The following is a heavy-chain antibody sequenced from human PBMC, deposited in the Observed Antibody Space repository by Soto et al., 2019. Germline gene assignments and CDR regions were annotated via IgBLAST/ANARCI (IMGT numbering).Heavy chain of an antibody. CDR3: ARGPYGGYTY. CDR1: GGSISSYY. Sequence: QVQLQESGPGLVKPSETLSLTCTVSGGSISSYYWSWIRQPPGKGLEWIGYIYYSGSTNYSPSLKSRVTISVDTSKNQFSLKLSSVTAADTAVYYCARGPYGGYTYWGQGTLVTVSS. D-gene: IGHD5-12*01. V-gene: IGHV4-59*01. CDR2: IYYSGST. J-gene: IGHJ4*02.